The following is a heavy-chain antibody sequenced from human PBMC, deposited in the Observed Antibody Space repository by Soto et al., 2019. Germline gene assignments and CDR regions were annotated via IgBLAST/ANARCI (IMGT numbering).Heavy chain of an antibody. CDR3: ARDLLGGDARWFAP. Sequence: QVKLVQSGAEVKKPGSSVTVSCKASGGTFSSYTISWVRQAPGQGLEWMGRIIPILGIANYAQKFQGRVTITADKSTSTAEAELSSLRSEDTAVYYCARDLLGGDARWFAPWGQGTLVTVT. V-gene: IGHV1-69*08. CDR2: IIPILGIA. CDR1: GGTFSSYT. D-gene: IGHD3-16*01. J-gene: IGHJ5*02.